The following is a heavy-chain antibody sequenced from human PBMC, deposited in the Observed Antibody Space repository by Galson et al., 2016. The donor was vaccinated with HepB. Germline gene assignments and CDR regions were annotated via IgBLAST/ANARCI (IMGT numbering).Heavy chain of an antibody. CDR2: TYDSGST. CDR1: GGSISGGVYY. D-gene: IGHD5-12*01. CDR3: ARDSGYDGTFRNYFDY. Sequence: TLSLTCTVSGGSISGGVYYWSWIRQPPGKGLEWIGYTYDSGSTYYNAALKSRVTISSATSKKQFSLRLSSVTAADTAVYYCARDSGYDGTFRNYFDYWGQGTLVTVSS. J-gene: IGHJ4*02. V-gene: IGHV4-30-4*01.